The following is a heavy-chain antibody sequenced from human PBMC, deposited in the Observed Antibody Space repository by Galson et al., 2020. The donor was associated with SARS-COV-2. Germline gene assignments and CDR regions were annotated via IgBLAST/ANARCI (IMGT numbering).Heavy chain of an antibody. D-gene: IGHD2-2*01. CDR1: GFTFSSYG. Sequence: TGGSLRLSCAASGFTFSSYGMNWVRQAPGKGLEWVSSISSSSSYIYYADSVKGRFTISRDNAKNSLYLQMNSLRAEDTAVYYCASHPCSSTSCQYYYGMDVWGQGTTVTVSS. CDR2: ISSSSSYI. J-gene: IGHJ6*02. CDR3: ASHPCSSTSCQYYYGMDV. V-gene: IGHV3-21*01.